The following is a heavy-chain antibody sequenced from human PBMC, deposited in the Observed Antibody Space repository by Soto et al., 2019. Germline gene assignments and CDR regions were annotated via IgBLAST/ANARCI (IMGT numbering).Heavy chain of an antibody. CDR3: ARDKHDKWLRPLGCVDP. CDR2: IYYSGST. CDR1: GGSISSYY. Sequence: PSETLPLTCTVSGGSISSYYWSWIRQPPGKGLEWIGYIYYSGSTNYNPSLMSRVTISVDRSKNQLSLKLSSVTAADTAVYYCARDKHDKWLRPLGCVDPWGQGTLVTVSS. V-gene: IGHV4-59*01. J-gene: IGHJ5*02. D-gene: IGHD5-12*01.